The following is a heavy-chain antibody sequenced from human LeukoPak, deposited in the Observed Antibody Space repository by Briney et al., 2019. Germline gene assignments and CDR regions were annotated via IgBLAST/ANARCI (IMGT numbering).Heavy chain of an antibody. V-gene: IGHV4-59*08. CDR2: ISYSGNT. CDR1: GGSISSYY. J-gene: IGHJ4*02. CDR3: ARQGGYIAPLAF. Sequence: PSEILSLTCTASGGSISSYYWSWIRQPPGKGLEWIGYISYSGNTNYNPSLKSRVTISVDTSKNQFSLKLSSVTAADTAVYYCARQGGYIAPLAFWGQGTLVTVSA. D-gene: IGHD6-13*01.